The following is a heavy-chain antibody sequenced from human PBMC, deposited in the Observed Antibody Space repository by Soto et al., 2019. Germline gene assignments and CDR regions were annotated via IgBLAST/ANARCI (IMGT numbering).Heavy chain of an antibody. CDR1: GYTFTSYY. V-gene: IGHV1-46*03. CDR2: INPSGGST. J-gene: IGHJ4*02. D-gene: IGHD2-21*02. CDR3: ASRPSVVVTATQPPFDY. Sequence: ASVKVSCKASGYTFTSYYMHWVRQAPGQGLEWMGIINPSGGSTSYAQKFQGRVTMTRDTSTSTVYMELSSLRSEDTAVYYCASRPSVVVTATQPPFDYWGQGTLVTVSS.